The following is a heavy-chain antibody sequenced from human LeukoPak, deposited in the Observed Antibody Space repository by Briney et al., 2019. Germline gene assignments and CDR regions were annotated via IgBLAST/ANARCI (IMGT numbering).Heavy chain of an antibody. CDR3: ARDPPYCSGGSCYSQGSDP. J-gene: IGHJ5*02. Sequence: GGSLRLSCAASGFTFSSYGMHWVRQAPGKGLEWVAVISYDGSNKYYADSVKGRFTISRDNSKNTLYLQMNSLRAEDAAVYYCARDPPYCSGGSCYSQGSDPWGQGTLVTVSS. V-gene: IGHV3-30*03. CDR2: ISYDGSNK. CDR1: GFTFSSYG. D-gene: IGHD2-15*01.